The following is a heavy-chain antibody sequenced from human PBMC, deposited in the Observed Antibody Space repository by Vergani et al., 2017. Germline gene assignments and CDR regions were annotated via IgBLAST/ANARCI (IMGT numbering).Heavy chain of an antibody. Sequence: QVQLVESGGGVVQPGRSLRLSCAASGFTFSSYGMHWVRQAPGKGLEWVAVIWYDGSNKYYADSVKGRFTISRDNSKNTLYLQMNSLRAEDTAVYYCASDPDCSSTSCYAQYYFDYWGQGTLVTVSS. CDR1: GFTFSSYG. J-gene: IGHJ4*02. D-gene: IGHD2-2*01. CDR3: ASDPDCSSTSCYAQYYFDY. CDR2: IWYDGSNK. V-gene: IGHV3-33*01.